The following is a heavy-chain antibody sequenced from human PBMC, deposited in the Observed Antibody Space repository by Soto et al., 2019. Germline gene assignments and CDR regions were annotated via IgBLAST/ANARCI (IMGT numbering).Heavy chain of an antibody. J-gene: IGHJ4*02. V-gene: IGHV3-23*01. D-gene: IGHD6-13*01. Sequence: PGGSLRLSCAASGFTFSSYAVSWVRQAPGKGREWVSAISGSGGRPYYADSVKGPLTTSRDNSKNTLYLQMNSLRPEDTAVYYCANPSTEQLNNWGQGTLVTVSS. CDR2: ISGSGGRP. CDR1: GFTFSSYA. CDR3: ANPSTEQLNN.